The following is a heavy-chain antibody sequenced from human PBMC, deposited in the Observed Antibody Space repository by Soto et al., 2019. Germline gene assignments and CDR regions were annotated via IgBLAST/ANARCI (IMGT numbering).Heavy chain of an antibody. Sequence: EVQLVESGGGLVQPGGSLRLSCAASGFTFSSHWMHWVRQAPGKGLVWVSRINGDGSSTSDADSVKGRFTISRDNAKNMLYLQVNSLRADDTAVYYCAGSPGLSRISGTTLGAWGQGTLVTVSS. J-gene: IGHJ5*01. V-gene: IGHV3-74*01. D-gene: IGHD1-7*01. CDR3: AGSPGLSRISGTTLGA. CDR1: GFTFSSHW. CDR2: INGDGSST.